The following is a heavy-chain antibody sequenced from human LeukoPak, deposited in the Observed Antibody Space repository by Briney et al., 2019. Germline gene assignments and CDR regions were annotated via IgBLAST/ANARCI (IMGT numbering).Heavy chain of an antibody. CDR1: GFTFSSYG. Sequence: GGSLRLSCAASGFTFSSYGMHWVRQAPGKGLDWVAVISNDGSKKYYADSVKGRFTISRDNSKNTLYLQMNSLRAEDTAVYYCASESITIFGVNNYWGQGTLVTVSS. J-gene: IGHJ4*02. D-gene: IGHD3-3*01. CDR2: ISNDGSKK. CDR3: ASESITIFGVNNY. V-gene: IGHV3-30*03.